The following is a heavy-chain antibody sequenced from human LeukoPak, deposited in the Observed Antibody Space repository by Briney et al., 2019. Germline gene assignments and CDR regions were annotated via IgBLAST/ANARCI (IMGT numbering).Heavy chain of an antibody. D-gene: IGHD6-19*01. CDR1: GGSISSYY. Sequence: SETLSLTCTVSGGSISSYYWSWIRQPPGKGLEWIGYIYYSGTTNYNPSLKSQVTISVDTSKNQFSLKLSSVTAADTAVYYCARHVTVAGTGFDYWGQGTLVTVSS. V-gene: IGHV4-59*08. CDR2: IYYSGTT. J-gene: IGHJ4*02. CDR3: ARHVTVAGTGFDY.